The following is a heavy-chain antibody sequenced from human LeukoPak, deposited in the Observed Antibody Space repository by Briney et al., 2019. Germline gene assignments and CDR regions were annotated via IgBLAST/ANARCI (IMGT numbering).Heavy chain of an antibody. V-gene: IGHV3-23*01. Sequence: GGSLRLSCVASGFTFSSRAMAWVRQAPGKGLEWVSAIRDGGDTATAYYADSVKGRFTITRDDAKSSLYLQMDSLTVEDTAVYYCARDLMGWSLDSWGQGTLVTVSS. CDR3: ARDLMGWSLDS. CDR2: IRDGGDTATA. CDR1: GFTFSSRA. J-gene: IGHJ5*01. D-gene: IGHD2-8*01.